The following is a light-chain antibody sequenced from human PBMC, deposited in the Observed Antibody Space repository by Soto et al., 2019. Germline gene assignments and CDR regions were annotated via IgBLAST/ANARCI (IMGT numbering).Light chain of an antibody. CDR1: QSVSSN. J-gene: IGKJ4*02. Sequence: EIVMTQSPATLSVSPGEGATLSCSASQSVSSNLAWYQQKPGQAPRLLIFGASTRATGIPARFSGSGSGAEVSLTISALQSEDFAIYYCQQYSNWPLTFGGGTKVGIK. CDR2: GAS. CDR3: QQYSNWPLT. V-gene: IGKV3-15*01.